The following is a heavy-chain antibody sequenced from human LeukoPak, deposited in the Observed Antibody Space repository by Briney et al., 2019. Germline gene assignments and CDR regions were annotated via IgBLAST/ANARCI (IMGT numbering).Heavy chain of an antibody. CDR3: ARGGTDKLLWFGELLSRAIDY. J-gene: IGHJ4*02. CDR1: GGSFSGYY. D-gene: IGHD3-10*01. V-gene: IGHV4-34*01. CDR2: IHHSGST. Sequence: PSETLSLTCAVYGGSFSGYYWSWIRQPPGKGLEWIWEIHHSGSTNYNLSLKSRVTISVDTSKNQFSLKLSSVTAADTAVYYCARGGTDKLLWFGELLSRAIDYWGQGTLVTVSS.